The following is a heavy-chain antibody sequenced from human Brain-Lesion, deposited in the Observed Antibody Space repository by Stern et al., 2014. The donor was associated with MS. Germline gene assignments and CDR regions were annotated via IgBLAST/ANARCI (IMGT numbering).Heavy chain of an antibody. CDR2: VNKDGRRT. V-gene: IGHV3-74*02. Sequence: EVQLVESGGGFVQPGGSLRLSCAASGFTFSNYWMHWVRQAPGQGLVWVSRVNKDGRRTSYADSVKGRFTMSRDNAKNTLYLQMNSLRVEDTAIYYCARGERWFDSWGQGTLVTVSS. D-gene: IGHD3-10*01. CDR1: GFTFSNYW. CDR3: ARGERWFDS. J-gene: IGHJ5*01.